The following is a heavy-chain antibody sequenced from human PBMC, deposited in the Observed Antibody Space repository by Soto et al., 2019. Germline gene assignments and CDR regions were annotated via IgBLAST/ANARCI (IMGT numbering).Heavy chain of an antibody. J-gene: IGHJ5*02. V-gene: IGHV3-11*01. CDR1: GFTFSDYY. CDR3: ARYLTITGPTLTNWFHP. Sequence: GGSLRLSCAASGFTFSDYYMSWIRQAPGKGLEWVSYISSSGSTIYYADSVKGRFTISRDNAKNSLYLQMNSLRAEDTAVYYCARYLTITGPTLTNWFHPSGQGPLVSGSS. CDR2: ISSSGSTI. D-gene: IGHD1-7*01.